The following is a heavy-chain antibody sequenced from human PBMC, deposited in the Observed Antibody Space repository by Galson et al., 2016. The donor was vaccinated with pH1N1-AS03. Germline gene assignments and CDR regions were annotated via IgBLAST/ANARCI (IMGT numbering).Heavy chain of an antibody. Sequence: PALVKPTQTLTLTCSFSGFSLSTGGVHVAWIRQPPGKALEWLATIDSDDDKYHTTSLKTRLTISKDTSKNQVVLTMTNMDPVDTATYYCARVWGAAAGYFDYWGPGNLVVVSS. CDR2: IDSDDDK. CDR1: GFSLSTGGVH. J-gene: IGHJ4*02. CDR3: ARVWGAAAGYFDY. V-gene: IGHV2-70*01. D-gene: IGHD6-13*01.